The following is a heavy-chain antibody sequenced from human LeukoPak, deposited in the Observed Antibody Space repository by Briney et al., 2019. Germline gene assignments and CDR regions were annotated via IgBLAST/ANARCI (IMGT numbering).Heavy chain of an antibody. J-gene: IGHJ1*01. CDR3: ATYITGTTKYFQH. CDR1: GGTFSNYA. D-gene: IGHD1-7*01. CDR2: IIPMFGTV. Sequence: SVKVSCKASGGTFSNYAISWVRQAPGQGLEWIGGIIPMFGTVNYAQKFQGRVTITTDESTSTAYMELSNLRSEDTALYYCATYITGTTKYFQHWGQGTLVTVSS. V-gene: IGHV1-69*05.